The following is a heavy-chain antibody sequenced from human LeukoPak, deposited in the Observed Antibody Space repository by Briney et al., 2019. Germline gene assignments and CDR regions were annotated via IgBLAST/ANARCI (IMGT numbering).Heavy chain of an antibody. Sequence: GGSLRLSCAASGFTFSSYAMSWVRQAPGKGLEWVSAISDSGGSTYYADSVKGRFTISRDNSKNTLYLQMNSLRAEDTAVYYCACSSGWTQGAFDIWGQGTMVTVSS. CDR1: GFTFSSYA. V-gene: IGHV3-23*01. CDR2: ISDSGGST. J-gene: IGHJ3*02. D-gene: IGHD6-19*01. CDR3: ACSSGWTQGAFDI.